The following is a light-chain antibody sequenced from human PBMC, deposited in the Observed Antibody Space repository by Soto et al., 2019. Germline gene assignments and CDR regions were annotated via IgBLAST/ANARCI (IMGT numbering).Light chain of an antibody. CDR1: QGISSY. CDR3: QQGGT. CDR2: AAS. V-gene: IGKV1-9*01. J-gene: IGKJ3*01. Sequence: DIQLTQSPSFLSASVGDRVTITCRASQGISSYLAWYQQKPGKAPKLLIYAASTLQSGVPARFSGSGSGTAFTLTMSSLQPEDYATYYCQQGGTFGPGTKVDI.